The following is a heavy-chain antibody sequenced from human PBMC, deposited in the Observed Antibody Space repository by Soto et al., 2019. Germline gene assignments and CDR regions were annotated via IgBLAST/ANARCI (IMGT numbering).Heavy chain of an antibody. Sequence: GGSLRLSCAASGFTFSSYAMSWVRQAPGKGLEWVSAISGSGGSTYYADSVKGRFTISRDNSKNTLYLQMNSLRAEDTAVYYCAKDSTSKYSSSWYEVSNGMDVWGQGTAVTV. CDR3: AKDSTSKYSSSWYEVSNGMDV. J-gene: IGHJ6*02. CDR1: GFTFSSYA. D-gene: IGHD6-13*01. CDR2: ISGSGGST. V-gene: IGHV3-23*01.